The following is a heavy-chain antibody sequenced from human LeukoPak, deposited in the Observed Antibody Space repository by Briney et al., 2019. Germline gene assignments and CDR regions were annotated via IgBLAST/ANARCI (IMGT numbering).Heavy chain of an antibody. CDR3: TRENGAFSPFGY. V-gene: IGHV4-4*02. D-gene: IGHD2-8*01. J-gene: IGHJ4*02. CDR1: GGSITSTNW. CDR2: VSLTGLT. Sequence: SGTLSLTCGVSGGSITSTNWWSWVRQPPGQGLEWIGEVSLTGLTNYNPSLSSRVIMALDTSKNHLSLNLTSVTAAGTAVHYCTRENGAFSPFGYWGQGTLVTVPS.